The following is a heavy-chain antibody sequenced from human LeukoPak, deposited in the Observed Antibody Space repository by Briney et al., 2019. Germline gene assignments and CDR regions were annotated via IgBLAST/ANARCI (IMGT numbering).Heavy chain of an antibody. CDR1: GFTFSSYA. D-gene: IGHD2-2*01. CDR2: ISGSGGST. CDR3: AKSPTGYCSSTSCSEFDP. Sequence: PGGSLRLSCAASGFTFSSYAMSWVRQAPGKGLEWVSAISGSGGSTYYADSVKGRFTNSRDNSKNTLYLQMNSLRAEDTAVYYCAKSPTGYCSSTSCSEFDPWGQGTLVTVSS. J-gene: IGHJ5*02. V-gene: IGHV3-23*01.